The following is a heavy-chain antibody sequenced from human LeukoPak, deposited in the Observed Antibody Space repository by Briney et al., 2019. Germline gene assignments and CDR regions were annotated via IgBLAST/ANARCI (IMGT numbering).Heavy chain of an antibody. D-gene: IGHD5-18*01. J-gene: IGHJ4*02. CDR1: GFPFETNA. Sequence: GGSLRLSCATSGFPFETNAMGWVRQAPGKGLEWVATIGNTETFYADSVTGRFTTSRDNSKNTVNLQMNRLRVEDTAIYYCAKDWIQFNRVFDCFDSWGQGTLVTVSS. V-gene: IGHV3-23*01. CDR2: IGNTET. CDR3: AKDWIQFNRVFDCFDS.